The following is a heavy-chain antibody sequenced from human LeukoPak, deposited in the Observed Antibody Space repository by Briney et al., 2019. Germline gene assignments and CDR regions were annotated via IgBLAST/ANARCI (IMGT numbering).Heavy chain of an antibody. CDR3: ARALSHCLDY. D-gene: IGHD3-16*01. J-gene: IGHJ4*02. CDR2: IKHDGSEK. V-gene: IGHV3-7*01. Sequence: PGGSLRLSCVVSGFTFSNYWMNWVRQAPGKGLEWVANIKHDGSEKYYVDSVKGRFSISRDNAEKSLYLQMNSLRVEDTAVYYCARALSHCLDYWGQGTLVSVSS. CDR1: GFTFSNYW.